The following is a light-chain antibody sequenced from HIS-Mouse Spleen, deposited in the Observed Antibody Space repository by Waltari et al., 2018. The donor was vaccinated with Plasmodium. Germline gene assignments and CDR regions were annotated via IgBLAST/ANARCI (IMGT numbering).Light chain of an antibody. CDR3: QQRSNWPRVLT. CDR2: DAS. Sequence: EIVLTQSPATLSLSPGERATLSCRASQSVSSYLAWYQQKPGQAPRLLIYDASNRATGIPARFSGSGSGTDFTLTISSLEPKDFAVYYCQQRSNWPRVLTFGGGTKVEIK. V-gene: IGKV3-11*01. J-gene: IGKJ4*01. CDR1: QSVSSY.